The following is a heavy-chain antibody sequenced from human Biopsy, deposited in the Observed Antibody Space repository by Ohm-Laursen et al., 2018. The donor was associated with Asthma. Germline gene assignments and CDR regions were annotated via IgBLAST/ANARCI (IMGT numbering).Heavy chain of an antibody. D-gene: IGHD3-10*01. V-gene: IGHV3-7*01. Sequence: GSLRLSCAASGFKFADYFMLWVRQAPGKGLEWVASINLDGSQIINVDSVKGRFTISRDNAKNFLFLQMDSLRVEDTAVYYCARTYLLSGSVLAEHFHFWGQGTLVTVSS. J-gene: IGHJ4*02. CDR3: ARTYLLSGSVLAEHFHF. CDR1: GFKFADYF. CDR2: INLDGSQI.